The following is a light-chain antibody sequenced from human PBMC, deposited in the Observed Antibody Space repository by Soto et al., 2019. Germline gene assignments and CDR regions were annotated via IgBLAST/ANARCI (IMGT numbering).Light chain of an antibody. J-gene: IGKJ5*01. CDR3: QQLNSYPFT. Sequence: KQMTSSSSSLYAYVGDGVTVTCRASQGISNYLALYQQKPGKVPKLLIYVACTLQSGVSSRFSGSGSGTDFTLTISSLQPEDFATYYCQQLNSYPFTFGHGRRQEIK. CDR1: QGISNY. CDR2: VAC. V-gene: IGKV1-27*01.